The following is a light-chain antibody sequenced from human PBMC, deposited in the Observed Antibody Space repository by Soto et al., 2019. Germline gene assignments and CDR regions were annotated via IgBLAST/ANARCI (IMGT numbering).Light chain of an antibody. CDR2: DAS. V-gene: IGKV1-5*01. Sequence: DIQMTHSPSTLSASVGDRVTITCRASQSISSWLAWYQQKPGKAPKLLIYDASSLESGVPSGFSGSGSGTEFTLAIYSLQPDDFATYYCQQYNSYPYTFGQGTKVDIK. J-gene: IGKJ2*01. CDR1: QSISSW. CDR3: QQYNSYPYT.